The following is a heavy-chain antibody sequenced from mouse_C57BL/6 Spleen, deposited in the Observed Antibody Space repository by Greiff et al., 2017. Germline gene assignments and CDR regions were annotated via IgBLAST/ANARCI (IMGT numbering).Heavy chain of an antibody. CDR2: IYPGDGDT. CDR3: ARQGGSSYGAMDY. J-gene: IGHJ4*01. D-gene: IGHD1-1*01. V-gene: IGHV1-82*01. Sequence: VQLQQSGPELVKPGASVKISCKASGYAFSSSWMNWVKQRPGKGLEWIGRIYPGDGDTNYNGKFKGKATLTADKSSSTAYMQLSSLTSEDSAVYFCARQGGSSYGAMDYWGQGTSVTVSS. CDR1: GYAFSSSW.